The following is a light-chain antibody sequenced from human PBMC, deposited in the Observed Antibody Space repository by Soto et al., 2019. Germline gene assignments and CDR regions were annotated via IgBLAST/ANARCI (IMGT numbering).Light chain of an antibody. V-gene: IGKV3-20*01. J-gene: IGKJ4*01. CDR3: QQYGSSPS. CDR1: ENIGSDY. CDR2: DAS. Sequence: VVLTQSPGTLSMTPGERATLFCRASENIGSDYLAWYQHKPGQPPSLLIFDASSRAPGIPDRFSGSGSGTDFTLTIRRLEPEDFAVYYCQQYGSSPSFGGGTKVDIK.